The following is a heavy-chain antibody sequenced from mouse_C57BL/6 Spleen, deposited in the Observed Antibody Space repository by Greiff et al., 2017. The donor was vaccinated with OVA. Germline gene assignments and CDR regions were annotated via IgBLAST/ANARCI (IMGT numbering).Heavy chain of an antibody. J-gene: IGHJ3*01. CDR3: ARDDYGSRTGFAY. V-gene: IGHV5-16*01. Sequence: EVQLQESEGGLVQPGSSMKLSCTASGFTFSDYYMAWVRQVPEKGLEWVANINYDGSSTYYLDSLKSRFIISRDNAKNILYLQMSSLKSEDTATYYCARDDYGSRTGFAYWGQGTLVTVSA. CDR1: GFTFSDYY. D-gene: IGHD1-1*01. CDR2: INYDGSST.